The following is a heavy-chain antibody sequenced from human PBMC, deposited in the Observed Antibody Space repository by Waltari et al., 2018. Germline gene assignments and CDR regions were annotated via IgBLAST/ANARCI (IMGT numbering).Heavy chain of an antibody. V-gene: IGHV3-30*04. CDR3: ARDYCDRTNCHGMDV. CDR1: EFTFSSYA. J-gene: IGHJ6*02. D-gene: IGHD3-22*01. CDR2: ISYNERNI. Sequence: QVQLVESGGGVVQPGRSLRLSCAASEFTFSSYAMHWVRQAPGKGLEWVAVISYNERNIYYVDSVKGRFTISRDNSKKMCYLQMNSLRPEDTAVYYCARDYCDRTNCHGMDVWGQGTTVTVSS.